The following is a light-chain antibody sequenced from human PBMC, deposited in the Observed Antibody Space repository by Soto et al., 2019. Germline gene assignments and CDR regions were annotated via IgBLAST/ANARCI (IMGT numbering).Light chain of an antibody. Sequence: EIVLTQSPATLSLSPGERATLSCRASQSVSSYLAWYQQKPGQAPRLLIYDASNRATDIPARFSGSGSGTDFTLTISSLESEDFAVYYCQQRGKLPRPFGQGTKLEIK. CDR2: DAS. J-gene: IGKJ2*01. CDR1: QSVSSY. CDR3: QQRGKLPRP. V-gene: IGKV3-11*01.